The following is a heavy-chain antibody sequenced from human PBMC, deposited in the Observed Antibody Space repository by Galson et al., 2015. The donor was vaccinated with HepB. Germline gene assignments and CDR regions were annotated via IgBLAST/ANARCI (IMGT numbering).Heavy chain of an antibody. J-gene: IGHJ4*02. CDR2: IWYDGSNK. Sequence: SLRLSCAASGFTFSSYGMHWVRQAPGKGLEWVAVIWYDGSNKHYADSVKGRFTISRDNSKNTLYLQMNSLRAEDTAVYYCARDGVGSGWDGRGYWGQGTLVTVSS. V-gene: IGHV3-33*01. D-gene: IGHD6-19*01. CDR1: GFTFSSYG. CDR3: ARDGVGSGWDGRGY.